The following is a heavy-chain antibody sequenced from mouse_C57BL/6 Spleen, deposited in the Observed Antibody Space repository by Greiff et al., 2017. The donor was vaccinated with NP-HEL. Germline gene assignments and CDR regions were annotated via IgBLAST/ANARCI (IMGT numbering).Heavy chain of an antibody. CDR1: GYTFTSYW. Sequence: VQLQQPGAELVKPGASVKMSCKASGYTFTSYWITWVKQRPGQGLEWIGDIYPGSGSTNYNEKFKSKATLTVDTSSSTAYMQLSSLTSEDSAVYYCARSGIYYDYDGGYAMDYWGQGTSVTVSS. J-gene: IGHJ4*01. CDR2: IYPGSGST. D-gene: IGHD2-4*01. V-gene: IGHV1-55*01. CDR3: ARSGIYYDYDGGYAMDY.